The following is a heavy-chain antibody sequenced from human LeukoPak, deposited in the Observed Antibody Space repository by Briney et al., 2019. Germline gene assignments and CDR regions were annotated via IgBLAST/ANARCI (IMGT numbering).Heavy chain of an antibody. J-gene: IGHJ2*01. Sequence: PLETLSLTCTVSGGSISTSPYYWGWIRQPPGKEREWIGSISYSGSTYNNPSLKSRVTISVDTSKNQFSLKLSSVTAPDTAVYYCARRVYSGSYNWYFDLWGRGNLVTVSS. CDR2: ISYSGST. CDR1: GGSISTSPYY. CDR3: ARRVYSGSYNWYFDL. V-gene: IGHV4-39*01. D-gene: IGHD1-26*01.